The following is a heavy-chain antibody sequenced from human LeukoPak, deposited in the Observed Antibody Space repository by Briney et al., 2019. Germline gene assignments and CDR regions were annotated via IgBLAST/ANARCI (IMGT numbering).Heavy chain of an antibody. CDR2: IWYDGSNK. V-gene: IGHV3-33*01. J-gene: IGHJ4*02. D-gene: IGHD3-10*01. CDR3: ARDLPSGPGDY. Sequence: GGSLRLSCAASGFTFSSYGMHWVRQAPGKGLEWVAVIWYDGSNKYYADSVKGRFTISRDNSKNTPYLQMNSLRAEDTAVYYCARDLPSGPGDYWGQGTLVTVSS. CDR1: GFTFSSYG.